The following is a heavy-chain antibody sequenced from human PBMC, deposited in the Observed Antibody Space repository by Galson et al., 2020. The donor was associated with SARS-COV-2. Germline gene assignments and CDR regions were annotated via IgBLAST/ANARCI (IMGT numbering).Heavy chain of an antibody. D-gene: IGHD3-22*01. Sequence: QAGGSLRLSCAASGFTFSSYAMHWVRQAPGKGLEWVAVISYDGSNKYYADSVKGRFTISRDNSKNTLYLQMNSLRAEDTAVYYCARGRDSSGYYFYYFDYWGQGTLVTVSS. V-gene: IGHV3-30*04. J-gene: IGHJ4*02. CDR2: ISYDGSNK. CDR1: GFTFSSYA. CDR3: ARGRDSSGYYFYYFDY.